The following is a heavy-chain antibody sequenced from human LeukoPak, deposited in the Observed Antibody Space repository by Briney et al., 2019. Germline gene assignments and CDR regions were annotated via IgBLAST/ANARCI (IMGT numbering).Heavy chain of an antibody. CDR1: GGSISSGSYY. J-gene: IGHJ4*02. D-gene: IGHD3-22*01. CDR2: IYTSGST. Sequence: SETLSLTCTVSGGSISSGSYYWSWIRQPDGKGLEWIGRIYTSGSTNYNPSLKSRVTISVDTSMNQFSLKLSSVTAADTAVYYCARSAYDSSGYYYPNSYFDYWGQGTLVTVSS. CDR3: ARSAYDSSGYYYPNSYFDY. V-gene: IGHV4-61*02.